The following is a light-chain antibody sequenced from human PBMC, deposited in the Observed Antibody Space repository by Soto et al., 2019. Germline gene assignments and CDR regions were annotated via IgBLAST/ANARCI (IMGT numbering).Light chain of an antibody. CDR2: DNG. Sequence: VLTQPHSVSAAPGQKVTISCSGSSSNVGSNYVSWYQQLPGTAPKLLIYDNGKRSSGIPDRFSGSQSGTSATLGITGLQTGDEADYYCATWDTSLSAVFGRATKVTVL. J-gene: IGLJ6*01. CDR3: ATWDTSLSAV. CDR1: SSNVGSNY. V-gene: IGLV1-51*01.